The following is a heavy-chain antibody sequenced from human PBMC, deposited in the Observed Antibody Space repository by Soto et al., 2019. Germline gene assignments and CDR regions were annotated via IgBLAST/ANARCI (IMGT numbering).Heavy chain of an antibody. D-gene: IGHD2-15*01. J-gene: IGHJ4*02. CDR3: ARDTLGWWADX. CDR1: GFTVSSNY. V-gene: IGHV3-53*01. CDR2: IYAGGTT. Sequence: WGSLRLSCAASGFTVSSNYMSWVRQAPGKGLEWVSIIYAGGTTYYAASVKGRFTISRDNSKNTVYLQMNSLRAEDTAVYFCARDTLGWWADXWGQGTRVTVSX.